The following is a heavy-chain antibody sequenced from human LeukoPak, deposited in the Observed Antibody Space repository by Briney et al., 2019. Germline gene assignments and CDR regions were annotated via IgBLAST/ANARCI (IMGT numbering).Heavy chain of an antibody. CDR3: VRGTYDSPDY. CDR2: INSDGSST. V-gene: IGHV3-74*01. Sequence: PXGSLRLSCAASGFTFSSYWMHWVRQGPGKGLVWVSRINSDGSSTTYADSVKGRFTISRDNAKNTLYLQMNSLRVEDTAVYYCVRGTYDSPDYWGQGTLVTVSS. CDR1: GFTFSSYW. J-gene: IGHJ4*02. D-gene: IGHD3-22*01.